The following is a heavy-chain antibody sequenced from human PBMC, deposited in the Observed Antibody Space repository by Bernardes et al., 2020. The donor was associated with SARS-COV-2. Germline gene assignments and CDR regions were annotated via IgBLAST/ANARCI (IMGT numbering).Heavy chain of an antibody. J-gene: IGHJ4*02. D-gene: IGHD6-19*01. V-gene: IGHV3-9*01. CDR2: ISWNSGSI. Sequence: GGSLRVWCAASGFTFDDFAMHWVRHSPGKGLEWVSGISWNSGSIGYAASVKGRFTISRDNAKNSLYLQMNSLRPDDTALYYCAKDYETGELGIAVEGYCGHWGQGTLVTVSS. CDR3: AKDYETGELGIAVEGYCGH. CDR1: GFTFDDFA.